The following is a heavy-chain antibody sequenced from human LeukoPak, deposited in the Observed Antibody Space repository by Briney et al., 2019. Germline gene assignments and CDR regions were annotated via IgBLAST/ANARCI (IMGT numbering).Heavy chain of an antibody. CDR1: GFPFSTYA. CDR3: ARGKPVTGTPDYYSYGMDV. D-gene: IGHD1-20*01. Sequence: GGSLRLSCAASGFPFSTYAMNWVRQAPGKGLEWVSVITGSGGFTQYADSVKGRFTISRDNSKNTVYLQMNSLRAEDTALYYCARGKPVTGTPDYYSYGMDVWGQGTMVTVSS. J-gene: IGHJ6*02. V-gene: IGHV3-23*01. CDR2: ITGSGGFT.